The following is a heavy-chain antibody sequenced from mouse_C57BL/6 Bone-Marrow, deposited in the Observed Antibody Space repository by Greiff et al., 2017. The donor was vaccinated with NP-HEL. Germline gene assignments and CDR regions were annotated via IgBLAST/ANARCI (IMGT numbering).Heavy chain of an antibody. Sequence: QVQLQQSGAELVRPGASVKLSCKASGYTFTDYYINWVKQRPGQGLEWIARIYPGSGNTYYNEKFKGKATLTAEKSSSTAYMQLSSLTSEDSAVYFCARERATVVASEGYAMDYWGQGTSVTVSS. CDR1: GYTFTDYY. CDR3: ARERATVVASEGYAMDY. J-gene: IGHJ4*01. D-gene: IGHD1-1*01. CDR2: IYPGSGNT. V-gene: IGHV1-76*01.